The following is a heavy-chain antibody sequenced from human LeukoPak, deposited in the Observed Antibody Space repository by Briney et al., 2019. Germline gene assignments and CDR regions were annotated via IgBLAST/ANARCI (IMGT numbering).Heavy chain of an antibody. Sequence: ASVKVSYKVSGYTLTELSMHWVRQAPGKGLEWMGGFDPEDGETIYAQKFQGRVTMTEDTSTDTAYMELSSLRSEDTAVYYCATGLSGGYRLDYWGQGTLVTVSS. CDR2: FDPEDGET. CDR1: GYTLTELS. CDR3: ATGLSGGYRLDY. D-gene: IGHD1-26*01. V-gene: IGHV1-24*01. J-gene: IGHJ4*02.